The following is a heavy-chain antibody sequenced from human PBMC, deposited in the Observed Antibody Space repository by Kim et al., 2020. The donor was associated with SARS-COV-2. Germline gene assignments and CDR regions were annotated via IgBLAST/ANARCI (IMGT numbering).Heavy chain of an antibody. CDR2: INHSGST. V-gene: IGHV4-34*01. CDR3: ASREAGDLVPSNYYFDY. Sequence: SETLSLTCAVYGGSFSGYYWSWIRQPPGKGLEWIGEINHSGSTNYNPSLKSRVTISVDTSKNQFSLKLSSVTAADTAVYYCASREAGDLVPSNYYFDYWGQGTLVTVSS. D-gene: IGHD6-13*01. J-gene: IGHJ4*02. CDR1: GGSFSGYY.